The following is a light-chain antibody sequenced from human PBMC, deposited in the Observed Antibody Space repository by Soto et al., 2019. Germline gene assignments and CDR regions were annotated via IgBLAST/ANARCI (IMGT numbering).Light chain of an antibody. V-gene: IGKV1-8*01. J-gene: IGKJ4*01. Sequence: AIRMTQSPSALSASTGDRVTSTCRASQGISSYLAWYQQKPGKAPKLLIYAAYNLQSGVPSRFSGSGSGTDFTLTISSLQPDDFATYHCQQSHNSRAFGGGTMVDIK. CDR3: QQSHNSRA. CDR1: QGISSY. CDR2: AAY.